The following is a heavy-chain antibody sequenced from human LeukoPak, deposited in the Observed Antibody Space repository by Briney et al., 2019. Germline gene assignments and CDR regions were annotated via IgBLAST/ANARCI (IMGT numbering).Heavy chain of an antibody. Sequence: RASVKVSCKASGYTFTSYGISWVRQAPGQGLEWMGWISAYNGNTNYAQKLQGRVTMTTDTSTSTAYMELRSLRSDDTAVYYCARGGLTINFAYSGFDPWGQGTLVTVSS. CDR1: GYTFTSYG. D-gene: IGHD5-12*01. V-gene: IGHV1-18*01. CDR2: ISAYNGNT. CDR3: ARGGLTINFAYSGFDP. J-gene: IGHJ5*02.